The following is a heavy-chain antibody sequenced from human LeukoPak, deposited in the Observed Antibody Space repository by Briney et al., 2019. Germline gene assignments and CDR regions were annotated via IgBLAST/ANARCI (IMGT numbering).Heavy chain of an antibody. Sequence: SETLSLTCTVSGGSISNYFWSWIRQPPGKGLEWIGYIHYSGSTDYNPSLKSRVTMSVDMSSNQFSLRLTSVTAADTAVYYCAREGRGYDYGWQGAVDYWGQGILVTVSS. CDR1: GGSISNYF. J-gene: IGHJ4*02. V-gene: IGHV4-59*01. D-gene: IGHD5-18*01. CDR3: AREGRGYDYGWQGAVDY. CDR2: IHYSGST.